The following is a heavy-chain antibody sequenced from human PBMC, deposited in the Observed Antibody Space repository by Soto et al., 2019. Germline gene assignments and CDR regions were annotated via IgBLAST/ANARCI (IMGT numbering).Heavy chain of an antibody. CDR3: ARHLGPLDYDSSGYYDY. Sequence: GESLKLSCKGSGYSFTSYWISWVRQIPGKGLEWMGRIDPSDSYTNYSPSFQGHVTISADKSISTAYLQWSSLKASDTAMYYCARHLGPLDYDSSGYYDYWGQGTLVTVSS. V-gene: IGHV5-10-1*01. J-gene: IGHJ4*02. CDR2: IDPSDSYT. CDR1: GYSFTSYW. D-gene: IGHD3-22*01.